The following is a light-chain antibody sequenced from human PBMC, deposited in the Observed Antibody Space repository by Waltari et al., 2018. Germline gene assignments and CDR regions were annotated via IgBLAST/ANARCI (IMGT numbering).Light chain of an antibody. Sequence: QSALTQPASVSGSPGQSITISCTGTSRDVGGYRYVSWYQHHPGKAPKLVIYDVSQRPSVVSYLFSGAKSVNTASLTISGLQAEDEADYYCSSYTSSSTILFGGGTKLTVL. CDR2: DVS. CDR3: SSYTSSSTIL. J-gene: IGLJ2*01. CDR1: SRDVGGYRY. V-gene: IGLV2-14*03.